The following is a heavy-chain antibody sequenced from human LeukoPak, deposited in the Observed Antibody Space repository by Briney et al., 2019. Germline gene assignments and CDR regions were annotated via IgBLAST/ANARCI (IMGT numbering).Heavy chain of an antibody. D-gene: IGHD3-22*01. Sequence: GESLKISCKGSGYSSTSYWIGWVRQMPGKGLEWMGIIYPGDSDTRYSPSFQGQVTISADKSISTAYLQWSSLKASDTAMYYCARLRDSSGYYYSPLGYWGQGTLVTVSS. CDR2: IYPGDSDT. CDR3: ARLRDSSGYYYSPLGY. V-gene: IGHV5-51*01. J-gene: IGHJ4*02. CDR1: GYSSTSYW.